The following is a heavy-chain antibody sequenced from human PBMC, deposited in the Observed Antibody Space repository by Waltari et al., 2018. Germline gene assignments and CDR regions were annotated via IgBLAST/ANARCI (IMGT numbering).Heavy chain of an antibody. J-gene: IGHJ3*02. CDR1: GGSISSSSYY. Sequence: QLQLQESGPGLVKPSETLSLTCTVSGGSISSSSYYWGWIRQPPGKGLEWIGSIYYSGSTHYNPSLKSRVTISVDTSKNQFSLKLSSVTAADTAVYYCARPRQWLIYGLFDAFDIWGQGTMVTVSS. CDR2: IYYSGST. V-gene: IGHV4-39*01. CDR3: ARPRQWLIYGLFDAFDI. D-gene: IGHD6-19*01.